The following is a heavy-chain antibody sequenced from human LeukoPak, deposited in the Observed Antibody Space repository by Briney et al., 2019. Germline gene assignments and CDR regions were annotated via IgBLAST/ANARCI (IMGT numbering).Heavy chain of an antibody. J-gene: IGHJ4*02. Sequence: SETLSLTCAVYGGSFSGYYRSWIRQPPGKGLECIGEINHSGSTNYNPSLKSRVTISVDTSKNQFSLKLSSVTAADTAVYYCARGGPYCSGGSCYGYYFDYWGQGTLVTVSS. CDR2: INHSGST. CDR3: ARGGPYCSGGSCYGYYFDY. CDR1: GGSFSGYY. D-gene: IGHD2-15*01. V-gene: IGHV4-34*01.